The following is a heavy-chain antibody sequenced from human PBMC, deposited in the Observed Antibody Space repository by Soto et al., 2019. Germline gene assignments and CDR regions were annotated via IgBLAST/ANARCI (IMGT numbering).Heavy chain of an antibody. J-gene: IGHJ6*02. Sequence: GGSLRLSCAASGFTFSGSAMHWVRQASGKGLEWVGRIRSKANSYATAYAASVKGRFTISRDNAKNSLYLQMNSLRAEDTAVYYCARDLRRDSIVVVPAAKEKYYYYGMDVWGQGTTVT. D-gene: IGHD2-2*01. CDR1: GFTFSGSA. CDR3: ARDLRRDSIVVVPAAKEKYYYYGMDV. V-gene: IGHV3-73*01. CDR2: IRSKANSYAT.